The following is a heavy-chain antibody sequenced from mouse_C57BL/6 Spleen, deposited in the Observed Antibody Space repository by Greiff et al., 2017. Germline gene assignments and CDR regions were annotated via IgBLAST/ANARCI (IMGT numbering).Heavy chain of an antibody. V-gene: IGHV1-50*01. CDR2: IDPSDSYT. J-gene: IGHJ2*01. CDR1: GYTFTSYW. Sequence: QVQLQQPGAELVKPGASVKLSCKASGYTFTSYWMQWVKQRPGQGLEWIGEIDPSDSYTNYNQKFKGKATLTVDTSSSTAYMQLSSLTSEDSAVYYCALFGYGSSSVDYWGQGTTRTVSS. D-gene: IGHD1-1*01. CDR3: ALFGYGSSSVDY.